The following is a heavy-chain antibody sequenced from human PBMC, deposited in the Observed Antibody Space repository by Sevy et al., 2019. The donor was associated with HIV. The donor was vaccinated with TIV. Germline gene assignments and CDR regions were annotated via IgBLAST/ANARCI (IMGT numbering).Heavy chain of an antibody. J-gene: IGHJ6*02. Sequence: GGSLRLSCAASGFTFSSYWMSWVRQAPGKGLEWVANIKQDGSEKYYVDSVKGRFTISRDNAKNSLYLQRNSLRAEDTAVYYCARDTYYYDSSGYLDGMDVWGQGTTVTVSS. D-gene: IGHD3-22*01. CDR3: ARDTYYYDSSGYLDGMDV. CDR2: IKQDGSEK. CDR1: GFTFSSYW. V-gene: IGHV3-7*03.